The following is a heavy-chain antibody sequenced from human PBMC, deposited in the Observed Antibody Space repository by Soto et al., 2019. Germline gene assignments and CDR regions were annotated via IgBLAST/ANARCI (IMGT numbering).Heavy chain of an antibody. J-gene: IGHJ3*02. CDR1: GGTFSSYA. V-gene: IGHV1-69*01. CDR3: ASAGVVVAGNAFDI. Sequence: QVQLVQSGAEVKKPGSSVKVSCKASGGTFSSYAISWVRQAPGQGLEWMGGIIPIFGTANYAQKFQGRVTITADESTSTAYMGVSSLRSEGTDVYYCASAGVVVAGNAFDIWGQGTMVTVSS. CDR2: IIPIFGTA. D-gene: IGHD2-15*01.